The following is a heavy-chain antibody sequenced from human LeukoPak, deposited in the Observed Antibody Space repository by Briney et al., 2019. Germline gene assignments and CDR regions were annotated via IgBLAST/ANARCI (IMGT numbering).Heavy chain of an antibody. V-gene: IGHV5-51*01. CDR2: IYLGDSDT. J-gene: IGHJ5*02. D-gene: IGHD2-15*01. Sequence: GESLEISCKGSGYSFNSYWIGWVRQMPGKGLEWVGIIYLGDSDTRYSPSFQGQVTISADKSISTAYLQWSSLKASDTAMYYCARQEYCSGGSCYTWFDPWGQGTLVTVSS. CDR3: ARQEYCSGGSCYTWFDP. CDR1: GYSFNSYW.